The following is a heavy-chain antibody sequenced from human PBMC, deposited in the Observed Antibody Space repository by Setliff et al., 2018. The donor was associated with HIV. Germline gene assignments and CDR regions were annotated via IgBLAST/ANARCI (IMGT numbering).Heavy chain of an antibody. CDR1: GFSFSRHY. Sequence: RASVKVSCKASGFSFSRHYMHWVRQAPGEGLEWVAMINPSDGIPSYAQKFQDRVVVTRDTSRSIVYMELSSLLSEDTAVYFCTRAFPPMIPAAFDIWGLGTLGT. D-gene: IGHD3-16*01. J-gene: IGHJ3*02. CDR3: TRAFPPMIPAAFDI. CDR2: INPSDGIP. V-gene: IGHV1-46*01.